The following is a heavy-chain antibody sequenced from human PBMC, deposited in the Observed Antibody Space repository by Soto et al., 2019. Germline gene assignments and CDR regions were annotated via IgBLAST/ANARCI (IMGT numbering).Heavy chain of an antibody. CDR3: ARGYSGYDLISWFDP. CDR2: INAGNGNT. Sequence: ASVKVSCKASGYTFTSYAMHWVRQAPGQRLEWMGWINAGNGNTKYSQKFQGRVTITRDTSASTAYMELSSLRSEDTAVYYCARGYSGYDLISWFDPWGQGTLVTVSS. D-gene: IGHD5-12*01. V-gene: IGHV1-3*01. J-gene: IGHJ5*02. CDR1: GYTFTSYA.